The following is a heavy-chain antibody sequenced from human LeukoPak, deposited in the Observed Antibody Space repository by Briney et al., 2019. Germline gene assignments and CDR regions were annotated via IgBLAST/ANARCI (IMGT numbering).Heavy chain of an antibody. CDR3: ATDRSYGSGSYYRGLYAFGI. V-gene: IGHV1-24*01. Sequence: ASVKVSCKVSGYTPTELSMHWVRQAPGKGLEWMGGFDPEDGETIYAQKFQGRVTMTEDTSTDTAYMELSSLRSEDTAVYYCATDRSYGSGSYYRGLYAFGIWGQGTMVTVSS. D-gene: IGHD3-10*01. CDR2: FDPEDGET. J-gene: IGHJ3*02. CDR1: GYTPTELS.